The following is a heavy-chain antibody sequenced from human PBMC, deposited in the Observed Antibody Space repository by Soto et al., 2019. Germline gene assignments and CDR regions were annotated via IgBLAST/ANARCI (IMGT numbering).Heavy chain of an antibody. D-gene: IGHD3-22*01. CDR2: IWYDGSNK. J-gene: IGHJ6*02. CDR3: AKGASSSGYYSYYYYGMDV. Sequence: QVQLVESGGGVVQPGRSLRLSCAASGFTFSSYGMHWVRQAPGKGLEWVAVIWYDGSNKYYADSVKGRFTISRDNSKNTLSLQMNSLRAEDTAVYYCAKGASSSGYYSYYYYGMDVWGQGTTVTVSS. V-gene: IGHV3-33*06. CDR1: GFTFSSYG.